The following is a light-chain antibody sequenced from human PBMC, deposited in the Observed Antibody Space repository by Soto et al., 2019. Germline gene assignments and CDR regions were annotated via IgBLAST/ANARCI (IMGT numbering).Light chain of an antibody. CDR3: QQYDNLPPFT. CDR1: QDISNY. CDR2: DAS. J-gene: IGKJ3*01. V-gene: IGKV1-33*01. Sequence: DIQMTQSPSSLSASVGDRVTITCQASQDISNYLNWYQQKPGKAPKLLIYDASNLETGVPSRFSGSGSGTDFTFTISSLQPEDIATYYCQQYDNLPPFTFCPGTKVDIK.